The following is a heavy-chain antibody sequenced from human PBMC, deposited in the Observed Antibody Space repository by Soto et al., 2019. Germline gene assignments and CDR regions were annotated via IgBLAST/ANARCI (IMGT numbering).Heavy chain of an antibody. CDR2: FDPEDGET. CDR3: AASTNTAQGYYYGMDV. D-gene: IGHD5-18*01. J-gene: IGHJ6*02. CDR1: GYTLTELS. Sequence: GASVKVSCKVSGYTLTELSMHWVRQAPGKGLEWMGGFDPEDGETIYAQKFQGRVTMTEDTSTDTAYMELSSLGSEDTAVYYCAASTNTAQGYYYGMDVWGQGTTVTSP. V-gene: IGHV1-24*01.